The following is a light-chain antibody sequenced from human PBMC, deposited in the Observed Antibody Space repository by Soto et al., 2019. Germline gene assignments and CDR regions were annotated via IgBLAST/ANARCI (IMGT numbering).Light chain of an antibody. J-gene: IGKJ1*01. CDR1: QSVDIN. CDR2: GAS. Sequence: EIVLTQSPATLSVSPGERVTLSCRASQSVDINLAWYQQKPGQAPRLLIYGASTRATDMSGTFSGRGSGTEFTLTISNLRTEDFAVYYCQQYRSWPRTFGQGTKVDIK. V-gene: IGKV3-15*01. CDR3: QQYRSWPRT.